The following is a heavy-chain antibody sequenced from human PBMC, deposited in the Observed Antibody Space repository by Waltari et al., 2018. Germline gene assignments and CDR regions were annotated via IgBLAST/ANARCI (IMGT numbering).Heavy chain of an antibody. J-gene: IGHJ4*02. CDR1: GFTFSSYA. Sequence: EVQLLESGGGLVQPGGSLRLSCAASGFTFSSYAMSWVRQAPGKGLEWVSAISGSGGSTDYADSVKGRFTISRDNSKNTLYLQMNSLRAEDTAVYYCAKDYDSSGWPYYFDYWGQGTLVTVSS. V-gene: IGHV3-23*01. CDR2: ISGSGGST. CDR3: AKDYDSSGWPYYFDY. D-gene: IGHD6-19*01.